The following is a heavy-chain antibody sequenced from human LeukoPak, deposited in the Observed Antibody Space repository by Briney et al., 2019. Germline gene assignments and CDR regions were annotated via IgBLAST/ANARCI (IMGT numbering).Heavy chain of an antibody. V-gene: IGHV1-69*05. CDR3: ASVGDGYNDAFDI. Sequence: ASVKVSCKASGGTFSSYAISWVRQAPGQGLEWMGGIIPIFGTANYAQKFQGRVTITTDESTSTAYMELSSLRSEDTAVYYCASVGDGYNDAFDIWGQGTMVIVSS. CDR1: GGTFSSYA. D-gene: IGHD5-24*01. CDR2: IIPIFGTA. J-gene: IGHJ3*02.